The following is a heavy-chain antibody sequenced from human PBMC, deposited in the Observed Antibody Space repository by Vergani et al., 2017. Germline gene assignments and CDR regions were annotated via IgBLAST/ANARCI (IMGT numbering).Heavy chain of an antibody. CDR3: ARGGIAINCFDP. D-gene: IGHD6-13*01. V-gene: IGHV4-39*01. J-gene: IGHJ5*02. CDR1: GGSISSSSYY. CDR2: IYYSGSP. Sequence: QLQLQESGPGLVKPSETLSLTCTVSGGSISSSSYYWGWLPQPPGKGLEWIGSIYYSGSPYYNTSLKSRVTISVDTSKNQFSLKLSSVTAEDTAVYYCARGGIAINCFDPWGQGTLVTVSS.